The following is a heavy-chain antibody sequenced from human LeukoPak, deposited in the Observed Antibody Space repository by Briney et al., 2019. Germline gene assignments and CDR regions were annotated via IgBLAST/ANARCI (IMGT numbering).Heavy chain of an antibody. CDR3: ARERGATIYWFDP. CDR2: IYYSGST. CDR1: GGSISSYY. D-gene: IGHD1-26*01. V-gene: IGHV4-59*01. J-gene: IGHJ5*02. Sequence: SETLSLTCTVSGGSISSYYWSWIRQPPGKGLEWIGYIYYSGSTNYNPSLKSRVTISVDTSKNQFSLKLSSVTAADTAVYYCARERGATIYWFDPWGQGTLVTVSS.